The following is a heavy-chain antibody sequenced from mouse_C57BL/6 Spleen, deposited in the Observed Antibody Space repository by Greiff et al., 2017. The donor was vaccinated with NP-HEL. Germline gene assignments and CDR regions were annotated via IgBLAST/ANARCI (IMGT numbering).Heavy chain of an antibody. Sequence: QVQLKESGPGLVAPSQSLSITCTVSGFSLTSYGVHWVRQPPGKGLEWLVVIWSDGSTTYNSALKSRLSLSKDNSKSQVFLKMNSLQTDDTAMYYCARHGDGSSWFAYWGQGTLVTVSA. V-gene: IGHV2-6-1*01. D-gene: IGHD1-1*01. CDR3: ARHGDGSSWFAY. CDR1: GFSLTSYG. J-gene: IGHJ3*01. CDR2: IWSDGST.